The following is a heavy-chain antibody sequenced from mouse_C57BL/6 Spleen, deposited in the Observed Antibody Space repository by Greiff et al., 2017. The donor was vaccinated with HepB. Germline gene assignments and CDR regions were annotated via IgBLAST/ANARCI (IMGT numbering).Heavy chain of an antibody. V-gene: IGHV1-50*01. CDR2: IDPSDSYT. J-gene: IGHJ2*01. CDR3: ARSKDRDYFDY. Sequence: QVQLQQPGAELVKPGASVKLSCKASGYTFTSYWMQWVKQRPGQGLEWIGEIDPSDSYTNYNQKFKGKATLTVDTSSSTAYMQLSSLTSEDSAVYYCARSKDRDYFDYWGQGTTLTVSS. CDR1: GYTFTSYW.